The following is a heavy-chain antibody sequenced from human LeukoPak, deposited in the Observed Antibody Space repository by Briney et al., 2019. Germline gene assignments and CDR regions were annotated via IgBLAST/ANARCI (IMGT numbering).Heavy chain of an antibody. D-gene: IGHD3-22*01. V-gene: IGHV3-11*04. CDR3: ARDLYDSSGYYYPSPFDY. J-gene: IGHJ4*02. CDR1: GLSFSDYY. CDR2: ISNSGSAI. Sequence: GGSLRLSCEVSGLSFSDYYMSWIRQAPGKGLQWVSYISNSGSAIYYADSVEGRFTISRDNAKNSLYLQMNSLRAEDTAVYYCARDLYDSSGYYYPSPFDYWGQGTLVTVSS.